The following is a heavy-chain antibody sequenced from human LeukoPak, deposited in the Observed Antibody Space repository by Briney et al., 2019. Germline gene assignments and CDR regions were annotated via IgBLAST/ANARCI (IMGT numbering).Heavy chain of an antibody. CDR2: IYHSGST. Sequence: PSETPSLTCAVSGDSISSGGYSWSWIRQPPGKGLEWIGYIYHSGSTYYNPSLKSRVTISVDRSKNQFSLKLSFVTAADTAVYYCARGVSSRFDPWGQGTLVTASS. CDR1: GDSISSGGYS. V-gene: IGHV4-30-2*01. CDR3: ARGVSSRFDP. J-gene: IGHJ5*02. D-gene: IGHD6-13*01.